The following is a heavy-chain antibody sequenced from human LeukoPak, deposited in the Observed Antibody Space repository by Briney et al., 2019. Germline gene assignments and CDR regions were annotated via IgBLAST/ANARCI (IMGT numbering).Heavy chain of an antibody. Sequence: GASVKVSCKASGGTFSSYAISWVRQAPGQGLEWMGGIIPIFGTANYAQKFQGRVTITADESTSTAYMELSSLRSEDTAVYYCARGGGTRLYYDISGYSHWGQGTLVTVSS. CDR1: GGTFSSYA. J-gene: IGHJ4*02. CDR3: ARGGGTRLYYDISGYSH. V-gene: IGHV1-69*13. D-gene: IGHD3-22*01. CDR2: IIPIFGTA.